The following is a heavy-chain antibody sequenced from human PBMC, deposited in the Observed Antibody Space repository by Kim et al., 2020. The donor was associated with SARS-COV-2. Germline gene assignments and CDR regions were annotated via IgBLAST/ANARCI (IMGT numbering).Heavy chain of an antibody. Sequence: DSVKGRFTSSRDNSKNTLYLQMNSLRAEDTAVYYCAKVLGYSSSWWYFDYWGQGTLVTVSS. V-gene: IGHV3-23*01. CDR3: AKVLGYSSSWWYFDY. D-gene: IGHD6-13*01. J-gene: IGHJ4*02.